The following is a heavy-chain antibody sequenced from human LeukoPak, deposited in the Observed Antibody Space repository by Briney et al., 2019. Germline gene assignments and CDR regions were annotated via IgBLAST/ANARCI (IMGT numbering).Heavy chain of an antibody. CDR3: ARDRRYCSGGSCYFDYFFDY. CDR1: GFTFNSYA. Sequence: PGGSLRLSCAASGFTFNSYAVHWVRQAPGKGLEWVAVISSDGSINFYSASVKGRFTISRDNSKNTLYLQMNSLRADDTALYFCARDRRYCSGGSCYFDYFFDYWGQGTLVTVSS. V-gene: IGHV3-30*04. J-gene: IGHJ4*02. CDR2: ISSDGSIN. D-gene: IGHD2-15*01.